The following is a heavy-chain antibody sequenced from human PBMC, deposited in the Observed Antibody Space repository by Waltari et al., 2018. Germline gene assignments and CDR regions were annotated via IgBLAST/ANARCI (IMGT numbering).Heavy chain of an antibody. J-gene: IGHJ4*02. CDR3: ARVKVDGDYTFDY. Sequence: EVQLVESGGGLVQPGGSLRLSCAASGFTFSSYDMNWVRQAPGKGLEWVSYISSSVRTIYYADSVKGRFTISRDNAKNSLYLQMNSLRAEDTAVYYCARVKVDGDYTFDYWGQGTLVTVSS. D-gene: IGHD4-17*01. CDR2: ISSSVRTI. V-gene: IGHV3-48*03. CDR1: GFTFSSYD.